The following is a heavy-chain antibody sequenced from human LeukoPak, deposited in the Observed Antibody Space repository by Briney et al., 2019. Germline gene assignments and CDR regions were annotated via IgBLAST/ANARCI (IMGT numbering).Heavy chain of an antibody. D-gene: IGHD5-24*01. V-gene: IGHV3-53*01. CDR2: IYSGGAT. Sequence: PGGSLRLSCAASGFTVRTSYMSWVRHAPGKGLEWVSVIYSGGATHYADSVKGRFTISRDNSKNTLYLQMNSLRVDDTAVYYCARGGETATGPFDYWGQGTLVTVSS. CDR3: ARGGETATGPFDY. J-gene: IGHJ4*02. CDR1: GFTVRTSY.